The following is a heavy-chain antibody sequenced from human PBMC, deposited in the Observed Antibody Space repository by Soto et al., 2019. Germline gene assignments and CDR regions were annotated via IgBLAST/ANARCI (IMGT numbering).Heavy chain of an antibody. J-gene: IGHJ6*03. CDR1: GFTFSSYG. CDR3: ARVNTWVDGAARRYYYYYMDV. D-gene: IGHD6-6*01. CDR2: IWYDGSNK. Sequence: QVQLVESGGGVVQPGRSLRLSCAASGFTFSSYGMHWVRQAPGKGLEWVAVIWYDGSNKYYADSVKGRFTISRDNSKNTLYLQMNSLRAEDTAVYYCARVNTWVDGAARRYYYYYMDVWGKGTTVTVSS. V-gene: IGHV3-33*01.